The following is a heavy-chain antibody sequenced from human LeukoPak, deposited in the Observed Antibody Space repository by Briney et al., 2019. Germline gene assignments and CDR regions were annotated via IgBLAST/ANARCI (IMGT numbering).Heavy chain of an antibody. D-gene: IGHD1-26*01. V-gene: IGHV4-39*07. CDR2: IYYSGST. CDR1: GGSISSSSYY. J-gene: IGHJ4*02. Sequence: SETLSLTCTVSGGSISSSSYYWGWIRQPPGRGLEWIGSIYYSGSTYYNPSLKSRVTISVDTSKNQFSLKLSSVTAADTAVYYCARVVPSGATREEGDYWGQGTLVTVSS. CDR3: ARVVPSGATREEGDY.